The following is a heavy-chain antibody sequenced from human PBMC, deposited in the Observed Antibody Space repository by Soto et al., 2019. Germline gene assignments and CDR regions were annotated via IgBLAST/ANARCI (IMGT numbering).Heavy chain of an antibody. CDR2: INWNSGIR. D-gene: IGHD3-22*01. CDR1: GFTFDDHT. Sequence: DAQLVESGGGLVQPGKSLRISCVASGFTFDDHTMHWVRQAPGRGLEWVSCINWNSGIRGYADSVEGRFIISRDNAKNSLSLRMASLGPDDTAVYYCTKEARAPGGYFEAFGVWGQGTKVTVSS. V-gene: IGHV3-9*01. CDR3: TKEARAPGGYFEAFGV. J-gene: IGHJ3*01.